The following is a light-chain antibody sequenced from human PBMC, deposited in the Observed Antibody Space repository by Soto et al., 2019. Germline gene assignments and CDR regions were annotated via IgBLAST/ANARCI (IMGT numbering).Light chain of an antibody. CDR2: DAS. J-gene: IGKJ1*01. V-gene: IGKV3-11*01. CDR3: QQRSHWPRT. Sequence: EIVLTQSPATLSLYPGERATLSCRASQSVSSYLAWYQQKVGQAPRLLIYDASNRATGIPARFSGSGSGTDFPLTISSLEPEDFAVYYCQQRSHWPRTFGQGTKVEIK. CDR1: QSVSSY.